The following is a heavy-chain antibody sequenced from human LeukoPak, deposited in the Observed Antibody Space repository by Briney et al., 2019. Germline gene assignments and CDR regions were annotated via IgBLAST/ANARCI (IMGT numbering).Heavy chain of an antibody. CDR1: GFTFSSYH. V-gene: IGHV3-48*02. CDR2: ISSSSSTI. CDR3: ARASPYYYGMDV. Sequence: GGSLRLSCAASGFTFSSYHMNWVRQAPGKGLEWISYISSSSSTIYYADSVKGRFTISRDNAKNTLYLQMNSLRDEDTAVYYCARASPYYYGMDVWGQGTTVTASS. J-gene: IGHJ6*02.